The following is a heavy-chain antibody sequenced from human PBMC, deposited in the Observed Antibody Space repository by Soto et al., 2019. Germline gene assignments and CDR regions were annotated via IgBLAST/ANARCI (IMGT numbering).Heavy chain of an antibody. Sequence: QVQLVQSGAEVKKPGSSVKVSCKASGGTFSSYAISWVRQAPGQGLEWMGVIIPISGTANYAQKIQGRVTITADESTSTVYMGLSSLRSEDTAVYFCARSQGSSTSLEIYYYYYYGMGVWGQGTTVTVSS. CDR1: GGTFSSYA. CDR2: IIPISGTA. J-gene: IGHJ6*02. V-gene: IGHV1-69*01. D-gene: IGHD2-2*01. CDR3: ARSQGSSTSLEIYYYYYYGMGV.